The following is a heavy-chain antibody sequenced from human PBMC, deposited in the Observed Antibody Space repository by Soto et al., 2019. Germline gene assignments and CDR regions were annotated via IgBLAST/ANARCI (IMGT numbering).Heavy chain of an antibody. V-gene: IGHV3-48*01. Sequence: GGSLRLSCAASGFTFSSYSMNWVRQAPGKGLKWVSYISSSSSTIYYADSVKGRFTISRDNAKNSLYLQMNSLRAEDTAVYYCARHPERIAQIGWFDPWGQGTLVTVSS. CDR2: ISSSSSTI. CDR3: ARHPERIAQIGWFDP. CDR1: GFTFSSYS. D-gene: IGHD6-13*01. J-gene: IGHJ5*02.